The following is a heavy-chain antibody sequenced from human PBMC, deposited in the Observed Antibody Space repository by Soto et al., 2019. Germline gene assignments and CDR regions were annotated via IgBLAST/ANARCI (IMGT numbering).Heavy chain of an antibody. D-gene: IGHD2-15*01. CDR2: IYYSGST. CDR3: ARGFPYYCSGGSCYEISLKN. CDR1: GGSISSYY. J-gene: IGHJ4*02. V-gene: IGHV4-59*01. Sequence: SSETLSLTCTVSGGSISSYYWSWIRQPPGKGLEWIGYIYYSGSTNYNPSLKSRVTISVDTSKNQFSLKLSSVTAADTAVYYCARGFPYYCSGGSCYEISLKNWGQGTLVTVSS.